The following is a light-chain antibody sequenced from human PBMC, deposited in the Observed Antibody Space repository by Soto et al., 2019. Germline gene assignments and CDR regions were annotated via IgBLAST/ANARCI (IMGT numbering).Light chain of an antibody. J-gene: IGKJ5*01. Sequence: DIQMTQSPSTRSASVGNRVTITCRASQSISSWLAWYQQKPGKAPKLLIYKASSLESGVPSRFSGSGSGTDFTPTISSLQPEDFATYYCQQSYSTPNTFGQGTRLEIK. CDR3: QQSYSTPNT. CDR1: QSISSW. V-gene: IGKV1-5*03. CDR2: KAS.